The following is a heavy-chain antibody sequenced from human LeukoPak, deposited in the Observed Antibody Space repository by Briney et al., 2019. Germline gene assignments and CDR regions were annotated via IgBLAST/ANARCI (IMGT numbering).Heavy chain of an antibody. CDR1: GGTFSSYA. CDR2: IIPIFGTA. Sequence: SVKVSCKASGGTFSSYAISWVRQAPGQGLEWMGGIIPIFGTANYAQKFQGRVTITADKSTSTAYMELSSLRSEDTAVYYRARDAAGTMVRGVIRGFDYWGQGTLVTVSS. J-gene: IGHJ4*02. D-gene: IGHD3-10*01. V-gene: IGHV1-69*06. CDR3: ARDAAGTMVRGVIRGFDY.